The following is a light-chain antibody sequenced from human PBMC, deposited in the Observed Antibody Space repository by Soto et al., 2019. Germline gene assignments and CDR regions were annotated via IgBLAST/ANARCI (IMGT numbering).Light chain of an antibody. CDR3: QQRRKWPPLT. CDR2: HAS. J-gene: IGKJ4*01. Sequence: ETVLTQSPATLSLSPGERATLSCRASESVDIYLAWYQQKPGQAPRLLIYHASNRATGIPARFSGSGSGTDFTLTISSLEPEDSAVYYCQQRRKWPPLTFGGGTRVEIK. V-gene: IGKV3-11*01. CDR1: ESVDIY.